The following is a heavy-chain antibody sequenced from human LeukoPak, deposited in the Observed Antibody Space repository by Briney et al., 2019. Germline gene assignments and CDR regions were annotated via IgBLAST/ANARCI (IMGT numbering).Heavy chain of an antibody. D-gene: IGHD6-13*01. CDR3: ARVASSSWYYFDY. CDR2: ISSNGGST. CDR1: GFTFSSYA. V-gene: IGHV3-64*01. J-gene: IGHJ4*02. Sequence: PGGSLRLSCAASGFTFSSYAMHWVRQAPGKGLEYGSAISSNGGSTYYANSVKGRFTISRDNSKNTLYLQMGSLRAEDMAVYYCARVASSSWYYFDYWGQGTLVTVSS.